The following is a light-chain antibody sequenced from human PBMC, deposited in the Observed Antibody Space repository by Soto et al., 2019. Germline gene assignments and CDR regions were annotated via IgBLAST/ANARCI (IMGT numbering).Light chain of an antibody. CDR2: GAS. CDR1: QSISNN. V-gene: IGKV3-15*01. Sequence: EIVLTQSPGTLSLSPGERSTLSCRASQSISNNYLAWYQQRPGQAPRLLIYGASTMATGIPARFSGSGSGTEFTLTISSLQSEDFAVYYCQQYNNWWTFGQGTKVDIK. CDR3: QQYNNWWT. J-gene: IGKJ1*01.